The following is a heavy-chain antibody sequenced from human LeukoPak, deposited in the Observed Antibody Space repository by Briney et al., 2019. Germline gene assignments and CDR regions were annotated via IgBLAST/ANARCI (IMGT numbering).Heavy chain of an antibody. CDR2: IYYSETA. J-gene: IGHJ2*01. CDR3: ARVYYSSSYDYWYFDL. D-gene: IGHD6-13*01. CDR1: GGSISRSNYY. Sequence: SETLSLTCTVSGGSISRSNYYWGWIRQPPGKGLEWIGYIYYSETANYNPSLKSRVTISVDTSKNQFSLKLTSVTAADTAVYYCARVYYSSSYDYWYFDLWGRGTLVTVSS. V-gene: IGHV4-61*05.